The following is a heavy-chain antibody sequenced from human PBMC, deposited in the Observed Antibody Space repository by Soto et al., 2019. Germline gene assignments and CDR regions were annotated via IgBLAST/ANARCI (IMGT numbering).Heavy chain of an antibody. Sequence: PGGSLRLSCAASGFTFSSYSINWVRQAPGKGLEWVSYISSSSSTIYYADSVKGRFTISRDNAKNSLYLQMNSLRDEDTAVYYCARVVASRSWYPNYYYYGMDVWGQGTTVTVSS. CDR1: GFTFSSYS. V-gene: IGHV3-48*02. CDR2: ISSSSSTI. D-gene: IGHD6-13*01. CDR3: ARVVASRSWYPNYYYYGMDV. J-gene: IGHJ6*02.